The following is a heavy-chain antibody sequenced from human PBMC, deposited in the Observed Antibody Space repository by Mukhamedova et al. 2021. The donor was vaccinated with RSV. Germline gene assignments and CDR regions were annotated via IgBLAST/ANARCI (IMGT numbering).Heavy chain of an antibody. Sequence: GFTFINAWVSWVRQAPGKGLEWVGRIKGKADGGTADYAAPVKGRFTISRDDSRNMLYLQMSSLKTEDTALYYCTTDHGEKAFDIW. CDR2: IKGKADGGTA. D-gene: IGHD4-17*01. CDR3: TTDHGEKAFDI. J-gene: IGHJ3*02. V-gene: IGHV3-15*01. CDR1: GFTFINAW.